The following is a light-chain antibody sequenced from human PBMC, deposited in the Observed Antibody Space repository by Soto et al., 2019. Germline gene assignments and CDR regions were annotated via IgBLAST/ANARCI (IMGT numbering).Light chain of an antibody. V-gene: IGKV3-20*01. Sequence: EIVLTQSPGTLSLSPGERATLSCRAGQSVSRNYLAWYQQRPGQAPRLLIYGASNRATGIADRFSGSGSGTDFTLTISRLEPEDFAVYYCQQYGVSPITFGQGTRLETK. CDR3: QQYGVSPIT. J-gene: IGKJ5*01. CDR2: GAS. CDR1: QSVSRNY.